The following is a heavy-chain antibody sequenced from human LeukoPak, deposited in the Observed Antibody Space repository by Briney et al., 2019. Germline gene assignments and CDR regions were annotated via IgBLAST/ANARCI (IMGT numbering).Heavy chain of an antibody. V-gene: IGHV3-23*01. D-gene: IGHD6-25*01. J-gene: IGHJ4*02. CDR3: ARESEAAGTYYLDH. CDR2: ISGSGGST. Sequence: GGSLRLSCAASGFIFSSYAMSWVRQAPGKGLEWVSTISGSGGSTYYADSVKGRFTISRDNAENTVYLQLNSLRVEDTAVYYCARESEAAGTYYLDHWGQGNLVTVSS. CDR1: GFIFSSYA.